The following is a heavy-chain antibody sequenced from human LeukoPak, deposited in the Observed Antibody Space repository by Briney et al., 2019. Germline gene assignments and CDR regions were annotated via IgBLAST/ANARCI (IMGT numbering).Heavy chain of an antibody. CDR2: ISYDGSNK. CDR1: GFTFSNAW. Sequence: GGSLRLSCAASGFTFSNAWMSWVRQAPGKGLERVAVISYDGSNKYYADSVKGRFTISRDNSKNTLYLQMNSLRAEDTAVYYCARDKDYDFWSGYLLPGDYWGQGTLVTVSS. D-gene: IGHD3-3*01. V-gene: IGHV3-30-3*01. J-gene: IGHJ4*02. CDR3: ARDKDYDFWSGYLLPGDY.